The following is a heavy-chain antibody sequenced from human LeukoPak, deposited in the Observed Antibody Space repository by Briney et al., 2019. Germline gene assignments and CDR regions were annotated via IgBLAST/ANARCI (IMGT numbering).Heavy chain of an antibody. Sequence: SETLSLTCDVSGGSLRGHYWSWVRQSPGKGLEWIGQINHSGTTHYNPSLKSRVIISMDTSQSRFFLTLMSVTAADTALYFCARQLATEDVFGGIPRTHYHYMDVWNRGTTVSISS. V-gene: IGHV4-34*10. CDR1: GGSLRGHY. D-gene: IGHD3-16*01. CDR2: INHSGTT. J-gene: IGHJ6*03. CDR3: ARQLATEDVFGGIPRTHYHYMDV.